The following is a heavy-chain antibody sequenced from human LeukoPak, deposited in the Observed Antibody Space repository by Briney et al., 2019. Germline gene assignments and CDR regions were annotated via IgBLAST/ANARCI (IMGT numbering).Heavy chain of an antibody. CDR2: IYYSGST. Sequence: SETLSLTCTVSGGSISSSSYYWGWIRQPPGKGLAWLGSIYYSGSTYYNPSLKSRVTISVDTSKNQFSLKLSPVTAADTAVYYCARDXMFPPPYDFWXDXXGAFD. D-gene: IGHD3-3*01. J-gene: IGHJ3*02. CDR3: ARDXMFPPPYDFWXDXXGAFD. V-gene: IGHV4-39*02. CDR1: GGSISSSSYY.